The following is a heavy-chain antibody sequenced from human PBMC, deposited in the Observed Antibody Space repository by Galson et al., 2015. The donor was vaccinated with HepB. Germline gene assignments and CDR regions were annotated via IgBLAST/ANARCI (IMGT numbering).Heavy chain of an antibody. D-gene: IGHD6-13*01. J-gene: IGHJ3*02. CDR1: GYTFTDYY. CDR3: ATTGHEIAAAGHNVLDI. Sequence: SVKVSCKASGYTFTDYYMHWVRQAPGQGLEWMGRINPNSGGTNYAQKFQGRATMTRDTSIITAYMELSRLRSYDTAVYYCATTGHEIAAAGHNVLDIWGQGTMVTVSS. CDR2: INPNSGGT. V-gene: IGHV1-2*06.